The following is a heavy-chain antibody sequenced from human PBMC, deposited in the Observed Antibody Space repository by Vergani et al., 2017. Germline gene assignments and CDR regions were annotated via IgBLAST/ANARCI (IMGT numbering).Heavy chain of an antibody. CDR3: ARLGVPYGYNDERDYYFDY. V-gene: IGHV5-51*03. Sequence: EVQLVQSGAEVKKPGESLKISCKGSGYSFTSYWIGWVRQMPGKGLEWMGIIYPGDSDTRYSPSFQGQVTISADKSISTAYLQWSSLKASDTAMSYCARLGVPYGYNDERDYYFDYWGQGTLVTVSS. D-gene: IGHD5-24*01. CDR2: IYPGDSDT. CDR1: GYSFTSYW. J-gene: IGHJ4*02.